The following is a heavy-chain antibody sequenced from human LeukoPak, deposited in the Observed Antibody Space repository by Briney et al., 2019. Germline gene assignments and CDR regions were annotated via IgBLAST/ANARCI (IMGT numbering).Heavy chain of an antibody. CDR2: ISSSGSTI. V-gene: IGHV3-48*03. J-gene: IGHJ6*04. CDR3: ARDLGYCTSTSCYSLYGMDV. Sequence: GGSLRLSCAASGFTFSSYEMNWVRQAPGKGLEWVSYISSSGSTIRYADSVKGRFTISRDNAKNSLYLQMNSLRAEDTAVYYCARDLGYCTSTSCYSLYGMDVWGKGTTVTVSS. CDR1: GFTFSSYE. D-gene: IGHD2-2*02.